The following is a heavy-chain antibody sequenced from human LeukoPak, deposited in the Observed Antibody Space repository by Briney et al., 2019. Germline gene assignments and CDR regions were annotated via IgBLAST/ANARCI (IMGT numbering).Heavy chain of an antibody. Sequence: GGTLRLSCAASGFTFSSYAMSWVRQAPGKGLEWVSSISGSDGTTYYADSVKGRFTISRDNSKYTLSLQMNSLRTEDTAVYYCAKVDNWKYGHHDFWGQGTLVTVSS. CDR3: AKVDNWKYGHHDF. J-gene: IGHJ4*02. V-gene: IGHV3-23*01. CDR2: ISGSDGTT. D-gene: IGHD1-1*01. CDR1: GFTFSSYA.